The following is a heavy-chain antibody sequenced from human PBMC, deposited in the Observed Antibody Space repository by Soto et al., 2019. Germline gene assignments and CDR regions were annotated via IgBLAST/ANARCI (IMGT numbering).Heavy chain of an antibody. Sequence: QPVGSLRLSCAASGFTFSTYAMTWVRQAPGKGLEWVSTISGRGSRTYYADSVKGRFTISRDNSKNALYLQLNSLRAEDTAVYFCAKDRRQSAVAGTSDLDYWGPGILVTVSS. D-gene: IGHD6-19*01. CDR2: ISGRGSRT. CDR1: GFTFSTYA. V-gene: IGHV3-23*01. CDR3: AKDRRQSAVAGTSDLDY. J-gene: IGHJ4*02.